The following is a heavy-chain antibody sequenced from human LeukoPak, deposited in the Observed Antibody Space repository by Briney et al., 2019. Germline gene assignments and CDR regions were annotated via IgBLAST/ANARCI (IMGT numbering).Heavy chain of an antibody. J-gene: IGHJ4*02. CDR3: ARDGARGAAAGTRGDY. V-gene: IGHV3-23*01. Sequence: GGSLRLSCAASGFTFTTYAMSWVRQAPGRGLEWVSDISNSGDSTYYADSVKGRFTISRDNSKSILFLQMSGLRAEDTAIYYCARDGARGAAAGTRGDYWGQGALVTVSS. D-gene: IGHD6-13*01. CDR1: GFTFTTYA. CDR2: ISNSGDST.